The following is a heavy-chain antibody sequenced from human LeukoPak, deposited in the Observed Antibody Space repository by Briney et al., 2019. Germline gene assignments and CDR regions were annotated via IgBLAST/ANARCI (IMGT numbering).Heavy chain of an antibody. V-gene: IGHV1-2*02. CDR3: ARALTTVTTWLYL. J-gene: IGHJ2*01. D-gene: IGHD4-17*01. CDR2: INPNTGGT. CDR1: GYAFTGYL. Sequence: GASVKVSCKTSGYAFTGYLMHWVRQAPGQGLEWMGWINPNTGGTNYAQKFQGRVTMTRDTSISTAYMELSRLTSDDTAVYYCARALTTVTTWLYLWGRGTLVTVSS.